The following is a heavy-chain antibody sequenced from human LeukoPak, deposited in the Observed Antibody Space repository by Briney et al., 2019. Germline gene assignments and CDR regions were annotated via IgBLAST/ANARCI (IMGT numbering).Heavy chain of an antibody. CDR1: GFTFSSYG. J-gene: IGHJ4*02. CDR3: AKDNVAAAGRYFDY. D-gene: IGHD6-13*01. CDR2: ISGSGGST. V-gene: IGHV3-23*01. Sequence: PGRSLRLSCAASGFTFSSYGVHWVRQAPGKGLEWVSAISGSGGSTYYADSVKGRFTISRDNSKNTLYLQMNSLRAEDTAVYYCAKDNVAAAGRYFDYWGQGTLVTVSS.